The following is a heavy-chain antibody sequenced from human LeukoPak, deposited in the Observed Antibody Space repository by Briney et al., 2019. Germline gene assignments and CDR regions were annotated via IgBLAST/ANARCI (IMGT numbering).Heavy chain of an antibody. CDR2: INPNSGDT. J-gene: IGHJ3*02. CDR1: GYTFTGYY. CDR3: ARVWFGELSNDAFDI. D-gene: IGHD3-10*01. Sequence: VKVSCKASGYTFTGYYMHWVRQAPGQGLEWMGWINPNSGDTNYAQKFQGRVTMTRDTSISTAYMELSRLRSDDTAVYYCARVWFGELSNDAFDIWGQGTMVTVSS. V-gene: IGHV1-2*02.